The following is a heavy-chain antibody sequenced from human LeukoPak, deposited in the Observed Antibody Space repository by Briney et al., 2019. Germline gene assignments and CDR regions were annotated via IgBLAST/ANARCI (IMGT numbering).Heavy chain of an antibody. CDR2: IIPIFGTA. CDR1: GGTFSNYA. V-gene: IGHV1-69*13. Sequence: SVKVSCKASGGTFSNYAINWVRQAPGQGLEWMGGIIPIFGTANYGQKFQGRVTITADESTSTAYMELSSLRSEDTAEYYCARKKISATENWFDPWGQGTLVTVSS. CDR3: ARKKISATENWFDP. J-gene: IGHJ5*02. D-gene: IGHD1-1*01.